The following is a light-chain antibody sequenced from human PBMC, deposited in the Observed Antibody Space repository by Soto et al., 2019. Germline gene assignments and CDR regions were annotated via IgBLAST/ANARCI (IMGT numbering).Light chain of an antibody. CDR3: QQSYSTPIT. CDR1: QSISSY. Sequence: DIKMTQSPSSLSASVGDRVTITCRASQSISSYLNWYQQKPGKAPKLLIYAASSLQSGVPSRFSGSGSGTDFTLTISSLQPEDFATYYCQQSYSTPITFGQGTRLEVK. J-gene: IGKJ5*01. CDR2: AAS. V-gene: IGKV1-39*01.